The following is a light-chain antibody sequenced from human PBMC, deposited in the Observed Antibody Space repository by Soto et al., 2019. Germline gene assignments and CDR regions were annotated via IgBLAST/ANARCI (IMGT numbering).Light chain of an antibody. V-gene: IGKV3-15*01. Sequence: EVVMRQSPATLSVSPGECATLSCRASQGIGDTLAWYQHKPGQTPRLLIYDTSTRATGVPTRFSGSRSGAEFTLTINSLQSEDFAVYYCQHYNHWLWTFGQGTKVDIK. CDR1: QGIGDT. J-gene: IGKJ1*01. CDR3: QHYNHWLWT. CDR2: DTS.